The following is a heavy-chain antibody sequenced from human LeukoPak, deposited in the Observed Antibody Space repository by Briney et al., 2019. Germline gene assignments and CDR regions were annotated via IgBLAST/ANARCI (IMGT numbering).Heavy chain of an antibody. CDR2: IRYDGSNK. CDR3: AKDREGQKREWELYYFDY. Sequence: GGSLRLSCAASGFTFSSSWMSWVRQAPGKGLEWVAFIRYDGSNKYYADSVKGRFTISRDNSKNTLYLQMNSLRAEDTAVYYCAKDREGQKREWELYYFDYWGQGTLVTVSS. J-gene: IGHJ4*02. D-gene: IGHD1-26*01. V-gene: IGHV3-30*02. CDR1: GFTFSSSW.